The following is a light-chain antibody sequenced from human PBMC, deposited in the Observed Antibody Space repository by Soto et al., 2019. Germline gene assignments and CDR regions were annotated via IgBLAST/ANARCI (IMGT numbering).Light chain of an antibody. Sequence: EIVLTQSPGTLSLSPGERDTLSCRASQSVSSNYLAWYQQKPGQAPRLLIYGASSRATGIPDRFSGSGSGKDFTLTISRLEPEDFAVYYCQQYNNWPPITFGQGTRLEIK. J-gene: IGKJ5*01. CDR1: QSVSSNY. V-gene: IGKV3-20*01. CDR3: QQYNNWPPIT. CDR2: GAS.